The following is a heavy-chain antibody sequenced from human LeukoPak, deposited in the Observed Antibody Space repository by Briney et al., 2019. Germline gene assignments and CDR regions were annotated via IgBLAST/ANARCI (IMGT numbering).Heavy chain of an antibody. V-gene: IGHV3-33*01. Sequence: GGSLRLSCAASGFTFSSYGMHWVRQAPGKGLEWVAVIWYDGSNKYYADSVKGRFTISRDNSKNTLYLQMNSLRAEDTAVYYCARDVHGSGSYYFWGQGTLVTVPS. CDR3: ARDVHGSGSYYF. J-gene: IGHJ4*02. CDR2: IWYDGSNK. D-gene: IGHD3-10*01. CDR1: GFTFSSYG.